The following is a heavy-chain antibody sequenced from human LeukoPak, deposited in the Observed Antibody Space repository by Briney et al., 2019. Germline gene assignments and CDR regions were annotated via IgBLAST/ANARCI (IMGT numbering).Heavy chain of an antibody. CDR1: GFNFSSYN. CDR2: ITSGSSHI. Sequence: PGGSLRLSCAASGFNFSSYNMNWVRQTPGQGLEWVSSITSGSSHIYYADSVKGRFTISRDNAKSSLYLQMNSLRAEDTAVYYCARDPGYCSGGSCQYYYYYYMDVWGKGTTVTVSS. J-gene: IGHJ6*03. D-gene: IGHD2-15*01. CDR3: ARDPGYCSGGSCQYYYYYYMDV. V-gene: IGHV3-21*01.